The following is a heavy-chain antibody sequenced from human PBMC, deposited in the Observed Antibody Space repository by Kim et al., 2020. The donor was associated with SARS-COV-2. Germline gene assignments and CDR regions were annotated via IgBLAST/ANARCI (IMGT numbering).Heavy chain of an antibody. J-gene: IGHJ4*01. Sequence: GGSLRLSCVASGFVFSNHAMHWVRQAPGKGLEWVAAVSFDGATEVYSDAVKGRFVVSRDNSKDTLFLQMNTLRPEDTAVYFCAKDGPSKAKSNTGPFD. V-gene: IGHV3-30*18. D-gene: IGHD3-10*01. CDR3: AKDGPSKAKSNTGPFD. CDR1: GFVFSNHA. CDR2: VSFDGATE.